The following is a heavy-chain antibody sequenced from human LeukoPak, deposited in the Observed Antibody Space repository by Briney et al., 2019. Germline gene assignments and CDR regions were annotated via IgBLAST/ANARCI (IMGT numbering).Heavy chain of an antibody. CDR3: AKGRLLWFGELLGVMDY. D-gene: IGHD3-10*01. J-gene: IGHJ4*02. Sequence: PGGSLRLSCAASGFTFSSYGMSWVRQAPGKGLEWVPAISGSGGSTYYADSVKGRFTTSRDNSKNTLYLQMNSLRAEDTAVYYCAKGRLLWFGELLGVMDYWGQGTLATVSS. V-gene: IGHV3-23*01. CDR1: GFTFSSYG. CDR2: ISGSGGST.